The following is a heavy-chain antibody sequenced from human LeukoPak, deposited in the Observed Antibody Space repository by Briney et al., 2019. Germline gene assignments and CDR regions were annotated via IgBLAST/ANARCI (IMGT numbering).Heavy chain of an antibody. Sequence: PGGSLRLSCAASGFTFSSYAMSWVRQAPGEGLVWISRIINDGITTTYADSVKGRFTISRDNAKKTVYLQMNGLRADDTAVYYCAADGEYAFLVWGQGTMVTVSS. J-gene: IGHJ3*01. CDR1: GFTFSSYA. V-gene: IGHV3-74*01. D-gene: IGHD2/OR15-2a*01. CDR2: IINDGITT. CDR3: AADGEYAFLV.